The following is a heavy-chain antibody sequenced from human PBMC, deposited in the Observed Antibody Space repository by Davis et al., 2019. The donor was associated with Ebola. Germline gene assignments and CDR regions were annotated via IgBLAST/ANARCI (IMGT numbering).Heavy chain of an antibody. CDR3: AKEGDIVVVPAAIPLWDYYYGMDV. J-gene: IGHJ6*02. CDR2: ISYDGSNK. D-gene: IGHD2-2*01. V-gene: IGHV3-30*18. Sequence: PGGSLRLSCAASGFTFSSYWMSWVRQAPGKGLEWVAVISYDGSNKYYADSVKGRFTISRDNSKNTLYLQMNSLRAEDTAVYYCAKEGDIVVVPAAIPLWDYYYGMDVWGQGTTVTVSS. CDR1: GFTFSSYW.